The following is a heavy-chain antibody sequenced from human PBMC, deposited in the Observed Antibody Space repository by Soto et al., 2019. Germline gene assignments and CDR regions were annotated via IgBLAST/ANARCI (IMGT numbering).Heavy chain of an antibody. CDR3: ARGRGIAAAGTTRRYDY. CDR2: INPNSGGT. J-gene: IGHJ4*02. Sequence: ASVKVSCKASGYTFTGYYMHWVRQAPGQGLEWMGCINPNSGGTNYAQKFQGRVTMTRDTSISTAYMELSRLRSDDTAVYYCARGRGIAAAGTTRRYDYLGQGTLVTVSS. D-gene: IGHD6-13*01. CDR1: GYTFTGYY. V-gene: IGHV1-2*02.